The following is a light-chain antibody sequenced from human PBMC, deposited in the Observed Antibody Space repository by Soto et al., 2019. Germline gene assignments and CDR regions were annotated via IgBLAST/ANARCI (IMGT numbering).Light chain of an antibody. J-gene: IGLJ2*01. CDR3: AAWDDTLKAVV. Sequence: QAVVTQPPSASGTPGQRVTISCSGSSSNIGRNIVTWYQQLPGTAPKLLIYDSSRRPAGVPGRFSGSESGTSASLAISGLQSEDEANYYCAAWDDTLKAVVFGGGTKLTVL. V-gene: IGLV1-44*01. CDR1: SSNIGRNI. CDR2: DSS.